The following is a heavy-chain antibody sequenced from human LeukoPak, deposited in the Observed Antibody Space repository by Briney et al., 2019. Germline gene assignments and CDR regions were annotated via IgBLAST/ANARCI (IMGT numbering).Heavy chain of an antibody. CDR2: IIPIFGTA. CDR1: GGTFSSYA. D-gene: IGHD5-24*01. J-gene: IGHJ4*02. V-gene: IGHV1-69*13. Sequence: ASVKVSCKASGGTFSSYAISWVRQAPGHGLEWMGGIIPIFGTANYAQKFQGRVTITADESTSTAYMELSSLRSEDTAVYYCASWDRDGYNYPYWGQGTLVTVSS. CDR3: ASWDRDGYNYPY.